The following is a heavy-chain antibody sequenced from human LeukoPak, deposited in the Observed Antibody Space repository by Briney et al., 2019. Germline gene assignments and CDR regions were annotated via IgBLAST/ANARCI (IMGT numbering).Heavy chain of an antibody. D-gene: IGHD3-22*01. CDR2: IRSKAYGGTT. CDR1: GFTFGDYA. J-gene: IGHJ4*02. Sequence: GGSLRLSCTASGFTFGDYAMSWFRQAPGKGLEWVGFIRSKAYGGTTEYAASVKGRFAISRDDSKSIAYLQMNSLKTEDTAVYYCTSDRFYYDSSGYSIDYWGQGTLVTVSS. V-gene: IGHV3-49*03. CDR3: TSDRFYYDSSGYSIDY.